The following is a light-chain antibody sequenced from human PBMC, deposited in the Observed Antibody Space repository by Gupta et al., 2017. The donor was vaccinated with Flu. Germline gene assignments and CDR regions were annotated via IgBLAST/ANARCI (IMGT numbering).Light chain of an antibody. V-gene: IGKV2-30*02. CDR3: MQSIDLFT. Sequence: DIVMPQSPLSLSVSLGPTASISCRSSRSLVHTDGNTYLFWFHQRPGQSPRRLIYRISHRDSGVPNRSSGSGSDTDFTLKISGVEADDVVVYYCMQSIDLFTFGQGTRLEIK. CDR2: RIS. J-gene: IGKJ2*01. CDR1: RSLVHTDGNTY.